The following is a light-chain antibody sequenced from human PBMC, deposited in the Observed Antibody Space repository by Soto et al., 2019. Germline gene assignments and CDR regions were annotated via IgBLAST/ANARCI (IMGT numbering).Light chain of an antibody. J-gene: IGLJ1*01. CDR1: SSVVGRYNY. CDR2: DVS. Sequence: QSALTQPASVSGSPGQSITISCTGTSSVVGRYNYVSWYQQHPGKAPKLTIYDVSNRPSGVSSRFSGSKSGNTASLTISGLQAEDEADYYCSSFTSSSTYVFGTGTKVTVL. V-gene: IGLV2-14*01. CDR3: SSFTSSSTYV.